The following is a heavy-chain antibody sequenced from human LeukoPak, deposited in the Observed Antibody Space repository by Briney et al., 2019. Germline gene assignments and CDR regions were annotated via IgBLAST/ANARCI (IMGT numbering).Heavy chain of an antibody. CDR3: TTLWFGEFFDY. D-gene: IGHD3-10*01. V-gene: IGHV3-30*04. CDR1: GFTLSRYA. J-gene: IGHJ4*02. CDR2: ISYDGKNK. Sequence: GRSLRLSCAASGFTLSRYAVHWVRQAPGKGLEWVAGISYDGKNKYYKDSVKGRFTISRDNSKNTLDLHLNSVRVEDTAVYYCTTLWFGEFFDYWGQGTLVTVSS.